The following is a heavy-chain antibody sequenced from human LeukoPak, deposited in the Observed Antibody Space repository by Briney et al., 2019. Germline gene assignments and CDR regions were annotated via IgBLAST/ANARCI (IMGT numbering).Heavy chain of an antibody. CDR2: ISGSGGST. J-gene: IGHJ4*02. D-gene: IGHD6-13*01. CDR1: GFTFSSYA. V-gene: IGHV3-23*01. Sequence: PGGSLRLSCAASGFTFSSYAMSWVRQAPGKGLEWVSAISGSGGSTYYADSVKGRFTISRDNSKNTLYLQMNSLRAEDTAVYYCAKDKGRQQLVLVFDYWGQGTLVTVSS. CDR3: AKDKGRQQLVLVFDY.